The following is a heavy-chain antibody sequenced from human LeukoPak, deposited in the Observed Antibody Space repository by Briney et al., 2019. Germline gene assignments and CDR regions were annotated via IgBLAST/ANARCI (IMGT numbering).Heavy chain of an antibody. J-gene: IGHJ5*02. Sequence: SQTLSLTCTVSGGSISSGDYYWSWICQPPGKGLEWIGYIYYSGSTYYNPSLKSRVTISVDTSKNQFSLKLSSVTAADTAVYYCAREAGYDILTGYYGPNWFDPWGQGTLVTVSS. V-gene: IGHV4-30-4*01. CDR2: IYYSGST. CDR3: AREAGYDILTGYYGPNWFDP. CDR1: GGSISSGDYY. D-gene: IGHD3-9*01.